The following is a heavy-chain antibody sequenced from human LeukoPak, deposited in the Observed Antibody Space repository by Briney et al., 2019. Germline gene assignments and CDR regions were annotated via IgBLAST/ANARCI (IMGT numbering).Heavy chain of an antibody. CDR2: ISSSGKYI. CDR1: EFTFSSYN. D-gene: IGHD2-2*02. Sequence: GGSLRLSCAASEFTFSSYNMNWVRQAPGKGLEWVSSISSSGKYIYYADSVKGRFTISRDNAKKSLYLQMNSLRAEDAAVYYCARGRLVVVPAAIEGPLNYWGQGTLVTVSS. CDR3: ARGRLVVVPAAIEGPLNY. J-gene: IGHJ4*02. V-gene: IGHV3-21*01.